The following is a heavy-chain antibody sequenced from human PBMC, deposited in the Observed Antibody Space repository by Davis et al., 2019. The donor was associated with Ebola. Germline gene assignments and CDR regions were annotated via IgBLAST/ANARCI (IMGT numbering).Heavy chain of an antibody. D-gene: IGHD4-11*01. J-gene: IGHJ4*02. V-gene: IGHV1-2*06. CDR2: VILKTGAT. CDR1: GYTFTDYN. CDR3: ARGHNYAHEY. Sequence: SVKVSCKASGYTFTDYNIHWMRQAPGQGLEWLGRVILKTGATNYAQKFQGRVTMTRDTSISTVYMELSSLRYDDTADYYCARGHNYAHEYWGQGTLVTVSS.